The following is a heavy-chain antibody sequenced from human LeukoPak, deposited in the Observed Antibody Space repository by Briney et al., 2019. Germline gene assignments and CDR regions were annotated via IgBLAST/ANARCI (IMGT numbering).Heavy chain of an antibody. J-gene: IGHJ4*02. CDR3: ARVLRAASWRSYDY. Sequence: SETLSLTCTVSGGSVSNSLYYWSWIRQPPGKGLEWIRYIYYNGDTNYNPSLKSRVIISIDTSSNQFSLRLNSMTAADTAVYYCARVLRAASWRSYDYWGQGSLVTVSS. CDR2: IYYNGDT. CDR1: GGSVSNSLYY. D-gene: IGHD5-18*01. V-gene: IGHV4-61*01.